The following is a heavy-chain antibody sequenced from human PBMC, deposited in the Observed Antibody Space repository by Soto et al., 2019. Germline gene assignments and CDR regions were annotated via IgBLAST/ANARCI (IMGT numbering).Heavy chain of an antibody. V-gene: IGHV5-51*01. J-gene: IGHJ4*02. CDR1: GYSFTSYW. CDR2: IYPGDSDT. D-gene: IGHD6-6*01. CDR3: ARFGYSSSGSSDY. Sequence: PGESLKISCMGSGYSFTSYWIGWVRQMPGKGLEWMGIIYPGDSDTRYSPSFQGQVTISADKSISTAYLQWSSLKASDTAMYYCARFGYSSSGSSDYWGQGALVTVSS.